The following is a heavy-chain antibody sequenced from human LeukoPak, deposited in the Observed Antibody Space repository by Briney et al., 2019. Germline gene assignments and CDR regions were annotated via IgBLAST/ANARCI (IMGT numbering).Heavy chain of an antibody. J-gene: IGHJ4*02. CDR3: SRLNTAMDAY. CDR2: IKQDGSEK. V-gene: IGHV3-7*01. CDR1: GFTFSSYW. Sequence: PGGSLRLSCAAAGFTFSSYWMHWVRQAPGKGLEWVANIKQDGSEKYYVDSVKGRLTISRDNAKNTLYLQMNSLRAEDTAVYYCSRLNTAMDAYWGQGTLVTVSS. D-gene: IGHD5-18*01.